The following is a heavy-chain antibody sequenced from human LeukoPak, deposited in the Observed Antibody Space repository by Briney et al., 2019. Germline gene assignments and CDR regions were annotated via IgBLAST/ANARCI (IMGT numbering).Heavy chain of an antibody. CDR1: GFTFSDYY. CDR2: ISNSGNNI. CDR3: ARRFDQ. V-gene: IGHV3-11*04. Sequence: TGGSLRLSCTASGFTFSDYYMSWIRQAPGKGLEWVVHISNSGNNIDYVDSVKGRFTISRDNAKNSVSLQMNSLRAEDTAVYYCARRFDQWGQGTLVTVSS. J-gene: IGHJ4*02.